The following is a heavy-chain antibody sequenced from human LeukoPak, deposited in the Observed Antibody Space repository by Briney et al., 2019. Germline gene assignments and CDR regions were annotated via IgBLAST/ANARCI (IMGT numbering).Heavy chain of an antibody. CDR2: IYYSGST. CDR3: ARRSGSGSYTYFDY. Sequence: SETLSLTCTVSGGSISSSSYYWGWIRQSPGKGLEWIGNIYYSGSTYYNPSLKSRVTISVDTSKNQFSLEVSSVTAADTAVYYCARRSGSGSYTYFDYWGQGTLVTVSS. CDR1: GGSISSSSYY. V-gene: IGHV4-39*01. D-gene: IGHD3-10*01. J-gene: IGHJ4*02.